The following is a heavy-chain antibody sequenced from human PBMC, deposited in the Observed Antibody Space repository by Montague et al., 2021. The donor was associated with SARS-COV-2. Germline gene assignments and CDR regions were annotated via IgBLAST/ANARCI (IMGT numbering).Heavy chain of an antibody. CDR1: GGSISTSPYF. J-gene: IGHJ6*02. D-gene: IGHD2-2*01. CDR3: AREVVFLLSEGGMDV. CDR2: IYYSGST. V-gene: IGHV4-39*07. Sequence: SETLSLTCTVSGGSISTSPYFWGWIRQPPGKGLEWIGSIYYSGSTYYNPSLKSRVAISIDTSENQFSLKLSSVTAADTAVYYCAREVVFLLSEGGMDVWGQGTTVTVSS.